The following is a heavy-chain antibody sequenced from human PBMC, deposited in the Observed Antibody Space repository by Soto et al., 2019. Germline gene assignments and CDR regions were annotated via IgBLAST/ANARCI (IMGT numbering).Heavy chain of an antibody. Sequence: QVQLVQSGAEVKKPGASVKVSCKASGYTFTTYAMHWVRQSPGQSLEWMGWINAGNGKTEYSQKFQGRVTITTATSASTAYMELSSLRSEDTAVYYCARNPLRFDYWGQGTLVTVSS. CDR2: INAGNGKT. J-gene: IGHJ4*02. V-gene: IGHV1-3*01. CDR1: GYTFTTYA. CDR3: ARNPLRFDY. D-gene: IGHD4-17*01.